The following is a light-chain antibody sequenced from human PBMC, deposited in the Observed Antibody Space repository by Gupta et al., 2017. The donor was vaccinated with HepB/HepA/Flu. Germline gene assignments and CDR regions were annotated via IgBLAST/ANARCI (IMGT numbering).Light chain of an antibody. V-gene: IGKV6-21*01. CDR3: QQSSSLPWT. CDR1: QRIGSS. CDR2: YAS. Sequence: ELVLTQSPDFHSLTPMEKVTIPCRASQRIGSSLNWYQQKPEQSPKLLIKYASQYGSGVPSRFSGSGSGTDFTLTINSLEAEDAATYYCQQSSSLPWTFGQGTKVEIK. J-gene: IGKJ1*01.